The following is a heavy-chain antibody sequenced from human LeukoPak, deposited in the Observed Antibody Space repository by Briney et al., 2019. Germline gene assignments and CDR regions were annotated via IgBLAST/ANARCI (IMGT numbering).Heavy chain of an antibody. Sequence: PGRSLRLSCTASGFTFGDYAMSWVRQAPGKGLEWVGFIRSKAYGGTTEYAASVKGRFTISRDDSKSIAYLQMNSLKTEDTAVHYCTRDWGIAVAGHFDYWGQGTLVTVSS. V-gene: IGHV3-49*04. CDR1: GFTFGDYA. CDR2: IRSKAYGGTT. J-gene: IGHJ4*02. CDR3: TRDWGIAVAGHFDY. D-gene: IGHD6-19*01.